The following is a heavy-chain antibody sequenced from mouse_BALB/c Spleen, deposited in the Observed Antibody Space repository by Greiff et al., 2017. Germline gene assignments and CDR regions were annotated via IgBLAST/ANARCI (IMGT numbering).Heavy chain of an antibody. CDR2: IWAGGST. Sequence: QVQLKESGPGLVAPSQSLSITCTVSGFSLTSYGVHWVRQPPGKGLEWLGVIWAGGSTNYNSALMSRLSISKDNSKSQVFLKMNSLQTDDTAMYYCARGLYYGNYHYAMDYWGQGTSVTVSS. J-gene: IGHJ4*01. CDR1: GFSLTSYG. CDR3: ARGLYYGNYHYAMDY. V-gene: IGHV2-9*02. D-gene: IGHD2-1*01.